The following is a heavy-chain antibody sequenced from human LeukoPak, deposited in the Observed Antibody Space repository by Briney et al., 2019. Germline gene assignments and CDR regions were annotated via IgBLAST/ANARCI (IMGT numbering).Heavy chain of an antibody. CDR2: MNPNSGNT. V-gene: IGHV1-8*03. CDR1: GYTFTSYD. J-gene: IGHJ4*02. CDR3: ARGNFQKRRDGYTSKPKPYYFDY. Sequence: GASVKVSCKASGYTFTSYDINWVRQATGQGLEWMGWMNPNSGNTGYAQKFQGRVTITRNTSISTAYMELSSLRSEDTAVYYCARGNFQKRRDGYTSKPKPYYFDYWGQGTLVTVSS. D-gene: IGHD5-24*01.